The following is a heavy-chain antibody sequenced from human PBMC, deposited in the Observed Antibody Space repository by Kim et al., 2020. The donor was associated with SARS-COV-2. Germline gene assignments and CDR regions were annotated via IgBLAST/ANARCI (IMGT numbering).Heavy chain of an antibody. D-gene: IGHD3-22*01. CDR3: ARVGLGIYYDSSGYYYSNYFDY. CDR2: INYSGST. J-gene: IGHJ4*02. V-gene: IGHV4-59*01. CDR1: GGSISGYY. Sequence: SETLSLTCAVSGGSISGYYWSWIRQPPGKGLEWIGHINYSGSTNYNPSLKSRVTISVDTSKNQFSLKLSSVTAADTAVYYCARVGLGIYYDSSGYYYSNYFDYWGQGTLVTVSS.